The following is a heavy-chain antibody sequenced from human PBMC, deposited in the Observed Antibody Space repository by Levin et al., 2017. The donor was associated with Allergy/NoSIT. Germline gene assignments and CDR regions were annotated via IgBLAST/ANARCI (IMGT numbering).Heavy chain of an antibody. V-gene: IGHV3-15*01. CDR3: TIDNPLYGDYVADGDD. J-gene: IGHJ4*02. CDR2: IKSKSDGGTT. CDR1: GFTFTAAW. D-gene: IGHD4-17*01. Sequence: GGSLRLSCAASGFTFTAAWMSWVRQAPGKGLEWVGRIKSKSDGGTTDYATPVKDRFTISRDDSKNTLYLQMNNLKSEDTALYYCTIDNPLYGDYVADGDDWGQGILVTVSS.